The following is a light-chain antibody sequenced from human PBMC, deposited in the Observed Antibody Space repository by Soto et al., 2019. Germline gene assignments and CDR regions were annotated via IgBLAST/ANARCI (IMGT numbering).Light chain of an antibody. CDR1: SSDVGGYNY. J-gene: IGLJ1*01. Sequence: QSALTHPRSVSGSPGQSVTVSCIATSSDVGGYNYVSWYQQHPGKAPKLMIYDVSKRPSGVPDRFSGSKSGNTASLPISGLQAEDEADYYCSSYAGSYGFGTGTKVTVL. CDR3: SSYAGSYG. CDR2: DVS. V-gene: IGLV2-11*01.